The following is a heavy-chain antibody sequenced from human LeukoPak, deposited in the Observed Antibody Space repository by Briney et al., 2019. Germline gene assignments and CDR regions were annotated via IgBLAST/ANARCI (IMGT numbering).Heavy chain of an antibody. CDR2: IWYDGSNK. Sequence: GGSLRLSCAASGFTFSSYAMSWVRQAPGKGLEWVAVIWYDGSNKYYADSVKGRFTISRDNSKNTLYLQMNSLRAEDTAVYYCARDSGSWLHYYYYYGMDVWGQGTTVTVSS. V-gene: IGHV3-33*08. J-gene: IGHJ6*02. CDR1: GFTFSSYA. CDR3: ARDSGSWLHYYYYYGMDV. D-gene: IGHD1-26*01.